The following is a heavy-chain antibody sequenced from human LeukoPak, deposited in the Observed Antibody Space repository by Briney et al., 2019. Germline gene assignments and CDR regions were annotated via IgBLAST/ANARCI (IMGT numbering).Heavy chain of an antibody. J-gene: IGHJ3*02. CDR3: ASYYGSGKPIAFDI. Sequence: SETLSLTCTVSGGSISSYYWSWIRQPPGKGLEWIGYIYYSGSTNYNPSLKSRVTISVDTSKNQFSLKLSSVTAAYTAVYYCASYYGSGKPIAFDIWGQGTMVTVSS. D-gene: IGHD3-10*01. CDR1: GGSISSYY. V-gene: IGHV4-59*08. CDR2: IYYSGST.